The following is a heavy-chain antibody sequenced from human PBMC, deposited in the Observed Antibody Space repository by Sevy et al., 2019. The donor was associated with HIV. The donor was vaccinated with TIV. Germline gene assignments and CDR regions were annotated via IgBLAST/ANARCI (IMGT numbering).Heavy chain of an antibody. J-gene: IGHJ6*03. Sequence: ASVKVSCKASGYTSIDYYIHWVRQAPGQGLEWMGWINPSSGGTNYAQKFQGRVTMTRDTSISTAFMEVSRLKSDDTAVYYCARDHNYYGSGSPYFYYYMDVWGKGTKVTVSS. D-gene: IGHD3-10*01. V-gene: IGHV1-2*02. CDR2: INPSSGGT. CDR1: GYTSIDYY. CDR3: ARDHNYYGSGSPYFYYYMDV.